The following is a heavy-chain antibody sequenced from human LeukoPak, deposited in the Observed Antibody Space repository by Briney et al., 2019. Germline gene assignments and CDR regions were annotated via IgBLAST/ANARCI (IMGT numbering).Heavy chain of an antibody. Sequence: GGSLRLSCAASGFTFSSYSMNWVRQAPGKGLEWVSSISSSSSYIYYADSVKGRFTISRDNSKNTLYLQMNSLRAEDTAVYYCARAGQWLVPHDAFDIWGQGTMITVSS. CDR3: ARAGQWLVPHDAFDI. CDR2: ISSSSSYI. V-gene: IGHV3-21*06. J-gene: IGHJ3*02. D-gene: IGHD6-19*01. CDR1: GFTFSSYS.